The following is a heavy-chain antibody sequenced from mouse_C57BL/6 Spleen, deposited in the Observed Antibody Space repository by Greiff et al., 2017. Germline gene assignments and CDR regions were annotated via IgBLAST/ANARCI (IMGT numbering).Heavy chain of an antibody. V-gene: IGHV1-26*01. J-gene: IGHJ2*01. CDR3: ARAFGRGYYFDY. D-gene: IGHD4-1*01. CDR1: GYTFTDYY. CDR2: INPNNVGT. Sequence: QLQPSVPELVNPGASVKISCTASGYTFTDYYMNWLQPSHGKSLEWILNINPNNVGTSYNKKFNGKATLTVDKSSSTAYMEPRSLTSEDSAVYYCARAFGRGYYFDYWGQGTTLKGSS.